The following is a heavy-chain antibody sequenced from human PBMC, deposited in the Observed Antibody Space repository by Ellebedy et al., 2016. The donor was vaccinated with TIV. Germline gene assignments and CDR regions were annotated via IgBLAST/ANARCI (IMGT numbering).Heavy chain of an antibody. Sequence: GESLKISXAASGFPFSTYDMSWVRQAPGKGLEWVSVILGSDMTTHYADSVKGRLTVFRDNSKNTLYLQMNSLRVDDTAMYYCTKGAWLDDWGPGTLVTVSS. CDR1: GFPFSTYD. V-gene: IGHV3-23*01. CDR3: TKGAWLDD. CDR2: ILGSDMTT. J-gene: IGHJ4*02. D-gene: IGHD1-26*01.